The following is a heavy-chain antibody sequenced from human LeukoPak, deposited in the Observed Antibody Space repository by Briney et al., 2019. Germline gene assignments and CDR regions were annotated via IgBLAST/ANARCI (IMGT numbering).Heavy chain of an antibody. V-gene: IGHV4-39*07. J-gene: IGHJ5*02. CDR2: IYYSGNT. CDR1: GGSISSSGSY. D-gene: IGHD6-6*01. CDR3: ARVMAARREDLNWFDP. Sequence: SETLSLTCTVSGGSISSSGSYWGWIRQPPGKGLEWIGSIYYSGNTYNPSLKSRVTISVDTSKDQFSLNLTSVNAADTAVYYCARVMAARREDLNWFDPWGQGTLVTVSS.